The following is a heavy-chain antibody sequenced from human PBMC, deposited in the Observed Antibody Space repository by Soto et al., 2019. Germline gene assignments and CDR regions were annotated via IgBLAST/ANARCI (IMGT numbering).Heavy chain of an antibody. V-gene: IGHV3-23*01. Sequence: GGSLRLSCEGSGFTVSSFAMGWVRQAPGKGLEWLSSVSADGVSSFSADSVRGRFRVSRDNSKNTLFLQMRFLRVEDTAVYYCAKTRQAPVGTHFFDLWGQGT. CDR1: GFTVSSFA. J-gene: IGHJ4*02. CDR3: AKTRQAPVGTHFFDL. CDR2: VSADGVSS.